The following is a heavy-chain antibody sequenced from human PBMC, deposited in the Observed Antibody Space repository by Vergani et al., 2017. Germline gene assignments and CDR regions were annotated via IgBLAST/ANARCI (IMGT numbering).Heavy chain of an antibody. Sequence: EVELVQSGPEMRKPGESLKISCKGSEYSFGNYWIGWVRQMPGKGLDWMGIIYPADSDTRYSPSFQGQVTISADKSISTAFLQWDSLKASYTALYYCARHTTYTDSWGQGTLVTVSS. CDR1: EYSFGNYW. CDR2: IYPADSDT. J-gene: IGHJ4*02. V-gene: IGHV5-51*01. D-gene: IGHD1-1*01. CDR3: ARHTTYTDS.